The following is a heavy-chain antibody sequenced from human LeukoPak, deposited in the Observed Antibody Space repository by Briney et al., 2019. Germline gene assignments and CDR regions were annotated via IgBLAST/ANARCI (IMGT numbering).Heavy chain of an antibody. CDR2: IYYSGST. J-gene: IGHJ3*02. CDR3: ARVGLYYDFWSGKAFDI. CDR1: GGSISSGDYY. Sequence: SQTLSLTCTVSGGSISSGDYYWSWIRQPPGKGLEWIGYIYYSGSTNYNPSLKSRVTISVDTSKNQFSLKLSSVTAADTAVYYCARVGLYYDFWSGKAFDIWGQGTMVTVSS. V-gene: IGHV4-30-4*01. D-gene: IGHD3-3*01.